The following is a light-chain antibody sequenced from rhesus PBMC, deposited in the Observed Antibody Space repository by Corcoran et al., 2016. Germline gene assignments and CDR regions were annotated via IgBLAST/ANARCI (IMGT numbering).Light chain of an antibody. CDR2: EAS. Sequence: DIQMTQSPSSLSASLGDRVTITCRASRAITNELAWYPQKPGERPELLNYEASSLQSGITTRFSGRGSGTDCTLTIGSLQSEDFATYYSQQYYSTPFTFGPGTKLEI. CDR3: QQYYSTPFT. CDR1: RAITNE. J-gene: IGKJ3*01. V-gene: IGKV1-21*01.